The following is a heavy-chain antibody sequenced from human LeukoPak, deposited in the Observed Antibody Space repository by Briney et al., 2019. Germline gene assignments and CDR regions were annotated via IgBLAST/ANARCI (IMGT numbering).Heavy chain of an antibody. CDR3: ARDKNWKPDY. D-gene: IGHD1-1*01. J-gene: IGHJ4*02. V-gene: IGHV1-18*01. CDR1: GYTFTTYG. Sequence: GASVKVSCKASGYTFTTYGFSWVRQAPGQGLEWMGWISAYNGNTNYVQRLQGRVTMTTDTSTSTVYMELRSLRSDDTAVYYCARDKNWKPDYWGQGTLVTVSS. CDR2: ISAYNGNT.